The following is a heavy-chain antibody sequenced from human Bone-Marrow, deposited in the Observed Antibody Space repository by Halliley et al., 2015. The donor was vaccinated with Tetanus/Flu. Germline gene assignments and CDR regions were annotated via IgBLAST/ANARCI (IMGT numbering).Heavy chain of an antibody. Sequence: KGPEWVSAISGRVSDTNYAESVKGRFTVSRDNSKNTVYLEMNSLRAEDTAVYYCARHNAWFDPWGQGTVVTVS. CDR2: ISGRVSDT. J-gene: IGHJ5*02. CDR3: ARHNAWFDP. V-gene: IGHV3-23*01.